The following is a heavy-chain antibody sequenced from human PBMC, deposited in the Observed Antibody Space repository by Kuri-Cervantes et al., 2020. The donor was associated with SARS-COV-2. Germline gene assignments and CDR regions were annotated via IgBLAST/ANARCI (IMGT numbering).Heavy chain of an antibody. D-gene: IGHD6-13*01. CDR2: IYHSRST. J-gene: IGHJ4*02. V-gene: IGHV4-38-2*01. Sequence: ESLKISCAVSGYSISSGYYWGWIRQPPGKGLEWIGSIYHSRSTYYNPSLKSRVTISVDTSKNQFSLKLSSVTAADTAVYYCASSSSSWPYYFDYWGQGTLVTVSS. CDR1: GYSISSGYY. CDR3: ASSSSSWPYYFDY.